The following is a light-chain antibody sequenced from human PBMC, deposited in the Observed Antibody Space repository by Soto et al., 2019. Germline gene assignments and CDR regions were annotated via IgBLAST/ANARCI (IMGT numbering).Light chain of an antibody. CDR2: DVS. Sequence: QSALIQPPSVSGSPGQSVTISCTGTSSDVGSYDYVSWYQQHPGTVPRLMIFDVSTRLSGVSNRFSGSKSGNTASLTISGLQAEDEADYYCCSYSRSSPYVFGAGTKVTVL. CDR1: SSDVGSYDY. CDR3: CSYSRSSPYV. V-gene: IGLV2-18*02. J-gene: IGLJ1*01.